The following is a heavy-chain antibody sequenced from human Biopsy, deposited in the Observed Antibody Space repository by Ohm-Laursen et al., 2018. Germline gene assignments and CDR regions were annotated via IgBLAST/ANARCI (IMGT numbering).Heavy chain of an antibody. J-gene: IGHJ4*02. CDR3: AIDGNDFLTDYLKIDQ. CDR2: INCKTGAT. D-gene: IGHD3-9*01. V-gene: IGHV1-2*02. CDR1: SYTFTDYN. Sequence: ESSVKVSCKASSYTFTDYNIHWMRQAPGQGLEWLGYINCKTGATNYAQKFQGRVTMTRDTSISTAYMEVSSLRSDDTAVYYCAIDGNDFLTDYLKIDQWGQGTLVTVSS.